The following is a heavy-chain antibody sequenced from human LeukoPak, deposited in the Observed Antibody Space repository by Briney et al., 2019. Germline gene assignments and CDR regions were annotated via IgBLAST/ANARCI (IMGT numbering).Heavy chain of an antibody. Sequence: GGCLRLSCAASVFTFSIYSMNCVRQAPGKGLEWGSYISSSSSTIYYADSVKGRFTISRDNAKNTLYLQMNSLRAEDTAVYYCASDVWSPLYYGMDVWGQGTTVTVSS. CDR1: VFTFSIYS. D-gene: IGHD3-3*01. CDR2: ISSSSSTI. V-gene: IGHV3-48*01. J-gene: IGHJ6*02. CDR3: ASDVWSPLYYGMDV.